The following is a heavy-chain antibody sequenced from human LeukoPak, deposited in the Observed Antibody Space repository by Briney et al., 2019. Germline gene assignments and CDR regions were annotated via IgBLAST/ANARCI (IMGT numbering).Heavy chain of an antibody. CDR1: GFAFSSYG. D-gene: IGHD6-19*01. J-gene: IGHJ4*02. CDR3: ANWGVAGTMWAPYTTS. V-gene: IGHV3-23*01. CDR2: VSGSDGNA. Sequence: GGSLRLSCAASGFAFSSYGMSWVRQAPGKGLEWVSTVSGSDGNAYYADCVKGRFTISRDNSKNTLYLQMNSLRAEDTAVYYCANWGVAGTMWAPYTTSWGQGTLVTVSS.